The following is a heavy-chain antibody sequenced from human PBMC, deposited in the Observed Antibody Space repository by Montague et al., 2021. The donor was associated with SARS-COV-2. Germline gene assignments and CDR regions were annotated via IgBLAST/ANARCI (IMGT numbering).Heavy chain of an antibody. J-gene: IGHJ4*02. V-gene: IGHV3-21*01. CDR1: GFSFSSYH. CDR2: ISPSGDYT. Sequence: SLRLSCAAPGFSFSSYHMNWVRQAPGKGLEWVSSISPSGDYTYYADSLQGRFVISRDNAKNSLYLQMSSLRAEDTAVYYCARASWIVAIVPDYWGQGTLVTVSS. CDR3: ARASWIVAIVPDY. D-gene: IGHD5-12*01.